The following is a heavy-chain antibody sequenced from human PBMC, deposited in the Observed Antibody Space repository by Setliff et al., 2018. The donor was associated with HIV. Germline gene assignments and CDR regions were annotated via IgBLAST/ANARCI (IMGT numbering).Heavy chain of an antibody. J-gene: IGHJ3*02. V-gene: IGHV4-4*07. CDR1: DGSVSGYS. Sequence: SETLSLTCSVSDGSVSGYSWSWIRQPAGKGLEWIGRIYTSRTTNYNPSLKSRVTMSVDTSKNQFSLKLSSVTAADTAVYYCARAGSMVRGVIISAIDIWGQGTMVTVSS. D-gene: IGHD3-10*01. CDR2: IYTSRTT. CDR3: ARAGSMVRGVIISAIDI.